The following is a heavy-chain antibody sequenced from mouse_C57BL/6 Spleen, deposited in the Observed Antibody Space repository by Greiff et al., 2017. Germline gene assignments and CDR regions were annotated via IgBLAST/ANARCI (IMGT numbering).Heavy chain of an antibody. Sequence: QVQLQQPGAELVKPGASVKLSCKASGYTFTSYWMQWVKQRPGQGLEWIGEIDPSDSYTNYNQKFKGKATLTVDTSSSTAYMQLSSLTSEDSAVYYCARSGTTVSYFDYWGQGTTLTVSS. V-gene: IGHV1-50*01. J-gene: IGHJ2*01. CDR1: GYTFTSYW. D-gene: IGHD1-1*01. CDR2: IDPSDSYT. CDR3: ARSGTTVSYFDY.